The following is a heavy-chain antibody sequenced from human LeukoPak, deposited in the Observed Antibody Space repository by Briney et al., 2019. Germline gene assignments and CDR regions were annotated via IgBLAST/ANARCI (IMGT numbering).Heavy chain of an antibody. Sequence: GGSLRLSCAASGFTFSSYSMNWVRQAPGKGLEWVSSISSSSSYIYYADSVKGRFTISRDNAKNSLYLQMNSLRSDDTAVYYCARGGPITILSIGYWGQGTLVTVSS. CDR3: ARGGPITILSIGY. J-gene: IGHJ4*02. D-gene: IGHD3-9*01. V-gene: IGHV3-21*04. CDR2: ISSSSSYI. CDR1: GFTFSSYS.